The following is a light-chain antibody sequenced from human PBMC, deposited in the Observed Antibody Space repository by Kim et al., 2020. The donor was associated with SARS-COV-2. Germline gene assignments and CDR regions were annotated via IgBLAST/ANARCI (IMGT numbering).Light chain of an antibody. CDR1: TIGGHS. J-gene: IGLJ1*01. CDR3: QVWDTDTDDYV. CDR2: YDR. V-gene: IGLV3-21*01. Sequence: APGQAARITCGGNTIGGHSVHWYQQKPGQAPVLVIYYDRDRPSGIPERFSGSKAETTDTLTISRVEAGDEADYYCQVWDTDTDDYVFGTGTKVTVL.